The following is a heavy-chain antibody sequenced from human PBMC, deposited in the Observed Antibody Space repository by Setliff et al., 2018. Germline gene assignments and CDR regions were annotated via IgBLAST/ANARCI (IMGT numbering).Heavy chain of an antibody. Sequence: ASVKVSCKASGYTFTNYVFHWVRQAPGQRLEWMGWINAVSGNTKYSQKFQGRVTITRDTSASTAYMELSSLRAEDTAVYYCARDPFRNYDTAPVWFDPWGQGTLVTVSS. CDR3: ARDPFRNYDTAPVWFDP. J-gene: IGHJ5*02. D-gene: IGHD3-22*01. V-gene: IGHV1-3*01. CDR2: INAVSGNT. CDR1: GYTFTNYV.